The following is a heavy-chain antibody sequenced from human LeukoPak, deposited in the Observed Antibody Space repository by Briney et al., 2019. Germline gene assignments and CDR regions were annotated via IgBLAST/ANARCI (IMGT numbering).Heavy chain of an antibody. Sequence: GGSLRLSCAASGFTFSSYAMSWVRQAPGKGLEWVSAISGSGGSTYYADSVKGRFTISRDNSKNTLYLQMNSRRGEDTAVYYEASSYDILTGYQDYWGQGTLVTVSS. V-gene: IGHV3-23*01. D-gene: IGHD3-9*01. CDR2: ISGSGGST. CDR3: ASSYDILTGYQDY. J-gene: IGHJ4*02. CDR1: GFTFSSYA.